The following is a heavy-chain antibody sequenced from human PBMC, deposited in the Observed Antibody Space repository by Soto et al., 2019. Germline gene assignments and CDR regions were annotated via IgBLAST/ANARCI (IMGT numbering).Heavy chain of an antibody. CDR1: GGSVSSGSYY. V-gene: IGHV4-61*01. Sequence: KPSETLSLTCTVSGGSVSSGSYYWSWIRQPPGKGLEWIGYIYYSGSTNYNPSLKSRVTISVDTSKNQFSLKLSSVTAADTAVYYRAGGDNYYDSSGYYFAFDIWGQGTMVTVSS. CDR3: AGGDNYYDSSGYYFAFDI. D-gene: IGHD3-22*01. J-gene: IGHJ3*02. CDR2: IYYSGST.